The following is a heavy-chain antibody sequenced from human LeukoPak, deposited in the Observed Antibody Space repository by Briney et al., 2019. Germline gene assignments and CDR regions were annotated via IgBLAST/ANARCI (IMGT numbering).Heavy chain of an antibody. Sequence: GGSLRLSCAVPGITLSNYGMSWVRQAPGKGLEWVAGISDSGGRTNYADSVKGRFTISRDNPKNTIYLQMNSLRAEDTAVYFCAKRGVVIRVILVGFHKEANYFDSWGQGALVTVSS. CDR3: AKRGVVIRVILVGFHKEANYFDS. CDR1: GITLSNYG. V-gene: IGHV3-23*01. J-gene: IGHJ4*02. D-gene: IGHD3-22*01. CDR2: ISDSGGRT.